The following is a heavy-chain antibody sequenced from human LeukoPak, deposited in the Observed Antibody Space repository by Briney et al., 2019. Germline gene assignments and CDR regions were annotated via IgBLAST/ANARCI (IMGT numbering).Heavy chain of an antibody. Sequence: GGSLRLSCAASGFTFSNAWMSWVRQAPGKGLEWVGRIKSKTDGGTTDYAAPVKGRFTISRDDSKNTLYLQMNSLKTEDTAVYYCTKGWRGSGWFYYYYYYMDVWGKGTTVTVSS. CDR3: TKGWRGSGWFYYYYYYMDV. D-gene: IGHD6-19*01. J-gene: IGHJ6*03. CDR2: IKSKTDGGTT. CDR1: GFTFSNAW. V-gene: IGHV3-15*01.